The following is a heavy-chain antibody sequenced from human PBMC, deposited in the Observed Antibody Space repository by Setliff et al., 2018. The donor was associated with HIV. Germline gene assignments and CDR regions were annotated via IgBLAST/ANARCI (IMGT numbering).Heavy chain of an antibody. CDR3: AKSQTSPPLYYFDY. CDR1: GFTFSSYS. V-gene: IGHV3-23*01. Sequence: PGGSLRLSCAASGFTFSSYSMSWVRQAPGKGLEWVSGISGPGGNTYYADSVKGRFTISRDNSENTLQLHMSSLRAEDTAMYYCAKSQTSPPLYYFDYWGQGILVTVSS. J-gene: IGHJ4*02. CDR2: ISGPGGNT.